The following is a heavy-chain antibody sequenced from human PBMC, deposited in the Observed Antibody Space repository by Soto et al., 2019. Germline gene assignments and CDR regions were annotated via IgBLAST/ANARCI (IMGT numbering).Heavy chain of an antibody. V-gene: IGHV5-51*01. CDR2: IYPGDSDT. CDR3: ARQGVVYSSGWAFDY. CDR1: GYSFSSYW. Sequence: GESLKISCKGSGYSFSSYWIGWVRQMPGKGLEWMGIIYPGDSDTRYSPSFQGQVTISADKSISTAYLQWSSLKASDTAMYYCARQGVVYSSGWAFDYWGQRTPVTVSS. D-gene: IGHD6-19*01. J-gene: IGHJ4*02.